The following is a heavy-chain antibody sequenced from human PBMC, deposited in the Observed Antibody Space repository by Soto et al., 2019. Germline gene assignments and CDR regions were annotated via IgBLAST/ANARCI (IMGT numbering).Heavy chain of an antibody. CDR2: KYHSGDT. V-gene: IGHV4-38-2*01. CDR1: GYSISTGYY. J-gene: IGHJ4*02. Sequence: SETLSLTCGVSGYSISTGYYWGWIRQPPGKGLEWIGSKYHSGDTFYKMSLKSRATISIDTSKNQFSLKLTSVTAADTAVYYCARDAGSFDFWGQGILVTVSS. CDR3: ARDAGSFDF.